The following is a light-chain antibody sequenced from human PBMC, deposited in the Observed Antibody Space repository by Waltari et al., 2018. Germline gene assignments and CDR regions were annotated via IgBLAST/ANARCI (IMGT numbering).Light chain of an antibody. V-gene: IGKV4-1*01. Sequence: DIVMTQSPDSLTVSLGERAAINCRSSQFILYESDNKNYLGWYQQKPGQSPKLLISGASTRESGVPHRFSGSGSVTDFTLTISSLQAEDVAVYYCQQYYSFPFTFGQGTKLE. CDR2: GAS. CDR1: QFILYESDNKNY. J-gene: IGKJ2*01. CDR3: QQYYSFPFT.